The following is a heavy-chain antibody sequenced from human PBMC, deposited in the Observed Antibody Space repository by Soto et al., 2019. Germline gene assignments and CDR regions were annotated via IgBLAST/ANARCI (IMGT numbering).Heavy chain of an antibody. CDR3: ARSKDTPQSRGSSSGSYYYGMDV. Sequence: PSETLSLTCTVSGGSISSGGYYWSWIRQHPGKGLEWIGYIYYSGSTYYNPSLKRRVTISVDTSKNQFSLKLSSVTAADTAVYYCARSKDTPQSRGSSSGSYYYGMDVWGQGTTVTVSS. J-gene: IGHJ6*02. CDR2: IYYSGST. D-gene: IGHD6-6*01. V-gene: IGHV4-31*03. CDR1: GGSISSGGYY.